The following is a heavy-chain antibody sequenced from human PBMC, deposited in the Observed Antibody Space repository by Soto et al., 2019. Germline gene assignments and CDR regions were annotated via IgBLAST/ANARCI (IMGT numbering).Heavy chain of an antibody. CDR2: IYSGGST. CDR1: GFTVSSNY. V-gene: IGHV3-66*01. CDR3: AGGGTGYSSGWYAFDI. Sequence: EVQLVESGGGLVQPGGSLRLSCAASGFTVSSNYMSWVRQAPGKGLEWVSVIYSGGSTYYADSVKGRFTISRDNSKNTLYLQMNSLRAEDTAVYYCAGGGTGYSSGWYAFDIWGQGTMVTVSS. J-gene: IGHJ3*02. D-gene: IGHD6-19*01.